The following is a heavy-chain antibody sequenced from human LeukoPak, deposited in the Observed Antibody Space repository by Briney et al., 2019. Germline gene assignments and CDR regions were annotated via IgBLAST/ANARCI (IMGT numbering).Heavy chain of an antibody. Sequence: GGSLRLSCAASGSTFSSYGMHWVRQAPGKGLEWVAVIWYDGSNKYYADSVKGRFTISRDNSKNTLYLQMNSLRAEDTAVYYCARAPSYDSSGYLVKWGQGTLVTVSS. CDR1: GSTFSSYG. V-gene: IGHV3-33*01. CDR2: IWYDGSNK. CDR3: ARAPSYDSSGYLVK. D-gene: IGHD3-22*01. J-gene: IGHJ4*02.